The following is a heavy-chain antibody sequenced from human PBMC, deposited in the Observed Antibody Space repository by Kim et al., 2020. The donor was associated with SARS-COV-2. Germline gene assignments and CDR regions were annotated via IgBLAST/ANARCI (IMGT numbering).Heavy chain of an antibody. CDR2: ISYDGSNK. CDR1: GFTFSSYG. D-gene: IGHD5-12*01. V-gene: IGHV3-30*18. Sequence: GRSLRLSCAASGFTFSSYGMHWVRQAPGKGLEWVAVISYDGSNKYYADSVKGRFTISRDNSKNTLYLQMNSLRAEDTAVYYCAKGVRDGYNFDYWGQGTLVTVSS. J-gene: IGHJ4*02. CDR3: AKGVRDGYNFDY.